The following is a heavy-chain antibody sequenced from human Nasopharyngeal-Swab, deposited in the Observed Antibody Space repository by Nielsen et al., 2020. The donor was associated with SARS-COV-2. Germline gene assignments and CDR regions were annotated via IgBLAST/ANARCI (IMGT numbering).Heavy chain of an antibody. CDR1: GGSFNNFY. CDR2: FHPHGFP. V-gene: IGHV4-34*01. D-gene: IGHD1-1*01. CDR3: GRGLDHHKVGNV. J-gene: IGHJ4*02. Sequence: SETPSLTCNVSGGSFNNFYASWVRQPPGKGLEWIGEFHPHGFPSYNPSLWSRVTISVDTSKNQLSLKFRSVTAADTAVYYCGRGLDHHKVGNVWGPGIRVTVSS.